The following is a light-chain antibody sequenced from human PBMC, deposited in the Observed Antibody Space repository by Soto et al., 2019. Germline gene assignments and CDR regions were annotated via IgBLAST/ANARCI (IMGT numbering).Light chain of an antibody. V-gene: IGLV1-40*01. CDR1: SSNIGTGYD. Sequence: QSVLAHPPSVSGAPGQSVTISCTGGSSNIGTGYDVHWYQQLTGTAPKLLIYANSNRPSGVPDRASGSKSGTSASLAITGLQAEDEADYYCQSFDSSRFYVFGTGTKSPS. CDR2: ANS. CDR3: QSFDSSRFYV. J-gene: IGLJ1*01.